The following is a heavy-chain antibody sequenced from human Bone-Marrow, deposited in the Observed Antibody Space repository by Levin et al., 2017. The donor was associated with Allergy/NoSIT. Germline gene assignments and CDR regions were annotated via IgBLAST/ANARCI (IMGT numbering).Heavy chain of an antibody. CDR3: GYSRIVGFDY. CDR1: GGSIRSSSYY. CDR2: IYYSGST. V-gene: IGHV4-39*01. J-gene: IGHJ4*02. D-gene: IGHD3-22*01. Sequence: SQTLSLPCTVSGGSIRSSSYYWGWIRQPPGKGLEWIGSIYYSGSTYYNPSLKSRVTISVDTSKNQFSLKLSSVTAADTAVYYCGYSRIVGFDYWGQGTLVTVSS.